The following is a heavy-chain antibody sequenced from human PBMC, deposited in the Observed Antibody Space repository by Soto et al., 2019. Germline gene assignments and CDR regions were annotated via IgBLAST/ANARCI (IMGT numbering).Heavy chain of an antibody. Sequence: SETLSLTCSVSGGSITSNYWSWIRQPTGKGLEWIGHIFHRGNTNLNPSHKSRVTLSVDTSKNQFSLRLTSVTAADTAVYYCARWAGVVLCFDYWGQGTLVTVSS. V-gene: IGHV4-59*01. CDR2: IFHRGNT. J-gene: IGHJ4*02. CDR1: GGSITSNY. CDR3: ARWAGVVLCFDY. D-gene: IGHD3-3*01.